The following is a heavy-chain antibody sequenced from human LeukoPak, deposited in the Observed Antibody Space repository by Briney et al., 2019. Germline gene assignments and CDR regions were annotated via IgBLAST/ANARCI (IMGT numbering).Heavy chain of an antibody. CDR3: ARPLGYCSGGSCYSCSFDI. CDR2: INHSGGT. Sequence: PSETLSLTCAVYGGSFSGYYWSWIRQPPGKGLEWIGEINHSGGTNYNPSLKSRVTISVDTSKNQFSLKLSSVTAADTAVYYCARPLGYCSGGSCYSCSFDIWGQGTMVTVSS. V-gene: IGHV4-34*01. CDR1: GGSFSGYY. J-gene: IGHJ3*02. D-gene: IGHD2-15*01.